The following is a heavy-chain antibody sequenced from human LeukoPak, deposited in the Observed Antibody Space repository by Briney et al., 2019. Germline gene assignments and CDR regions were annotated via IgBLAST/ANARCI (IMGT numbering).Heavy chain of an antibody. CDR3: AREYGSGWYDY. V-gene: IGHV3-20*04. Sequence: GGSLRLSCAASGFTFDDYGMSWVREAPGKGLGWVSGINWNGGSTGYADSVKGRFTISRDNAKNSLYLQMNSLTAEDTAVYYCAREYGSGWYDYWGQGTLVTVSS. CDR2: INWNGGST. D-gene: IGHD6-19*01. CDR1: GFTFDDYG. J-gene: IGHJ4*02.